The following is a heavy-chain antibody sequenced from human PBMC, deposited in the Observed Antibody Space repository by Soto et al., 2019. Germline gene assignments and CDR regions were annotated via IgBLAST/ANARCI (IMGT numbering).Heavy chain of an antibody. CDR1: GGTLSSYS. J-gene: IGHJ4*02. CDR3: ARDRRPGHYYDSSGYYN. V-gene: IGHV1-69*13. D-gene: IGHD3-22*01. Sequence: SVKVSCKASGGTLSSYSISWVRQAPGQGLEWMGGIIPIFGTANYAQKFQGRVTITADESTSTAYMELSSLRSEDTAVYYCARDRRPGHYYDSSGYYNWGQGTLVTVSS. CDR2: IIPIFGTA.